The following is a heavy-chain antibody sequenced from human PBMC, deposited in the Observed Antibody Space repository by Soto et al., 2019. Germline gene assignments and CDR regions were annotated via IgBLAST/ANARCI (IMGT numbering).Heavy chain of an antibody. Sequence: GPTLVNPTQTLTLTCTFSGFSLRTSGMCVSWIRQPPGKALEWLARIDWDDDKFYNTSLQTRLTISKDTSKNQVVLTMTNMDPVDTPTYYCARVARGDTKNPPHPDHGMAVCGPGTTVTVSS. V-gene: IGHV2-70*17. CDR2: IDWDDDK. J-gene: IGHJ6*02. D-gene: IGHD3-10*01. CDR3: ARVARGDTKNPPHPDHGMAV. CDR1: GFSLRTSGMC.